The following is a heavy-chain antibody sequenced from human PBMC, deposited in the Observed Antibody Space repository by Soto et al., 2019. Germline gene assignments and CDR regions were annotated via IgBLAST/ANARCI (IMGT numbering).Heavy chain of an antibody. Sequence: EVQLVESGGGLVQPGGSLRLSCAASGFTFGSYWMSWVRQAPGKGLEWLATIKMDASEKKYVDSVKGRFTMSRENAKHSLYLQMDSLSAEYRAVYYCARHSGYGSVTSVNHYLDYWGHGTLVTVSS. CDR2: IKMDASEK. CDR3: ARHSGYGSVTSVNHYLDY. CDR1: GFTFGSYW. V-gene: IGHV3-7*01. D-gene: IGHD3-10*01. J-gene: IGHJ4*01.